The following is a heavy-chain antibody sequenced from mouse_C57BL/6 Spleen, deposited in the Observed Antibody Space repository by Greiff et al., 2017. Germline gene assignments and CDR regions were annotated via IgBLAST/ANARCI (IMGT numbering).Heavy chain of an antibody. Sequence: QVQLQQPGAELVRPGSSVKLSCKASGYTFTSYWMHWVKQRPIQGLEWIGNIDPSDSETHYNQKFKDKATLTVDKSSSTAYMQLSSLTSEDSAVYYCARDGYDYGGYWGQGTTLTVSS. J-gene: IGHJ2*01. D-gene: IGHD2-4*01. CDR1: GYTFTSYW. CDR2: IDPSDSET. CDR3: ARDGYDYGGY. V-gene: IGHV1-52*01.